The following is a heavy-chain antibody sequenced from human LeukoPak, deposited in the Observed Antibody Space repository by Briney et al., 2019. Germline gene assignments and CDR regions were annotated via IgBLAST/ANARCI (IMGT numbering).Heavy chain of an antibody. CDR3: ARDHSSGYYYFDY. Sequence: GRSLRLSCAASGFTFSSYGMHWVRQAPGKGLEWVAVISYDGSNKYYADSVKGRFTISRDNSKNTLYLQMNSLRAEDTAVYYCARDHSSGYYYFDYWGQGTLVTVSS. J-gene: IGHJ4*02. CDR2: ISYDGSNK. V-gene: IGHV3-30*03. CDR1: GFTFSSYG. D-gene: IGHD3-22*01.